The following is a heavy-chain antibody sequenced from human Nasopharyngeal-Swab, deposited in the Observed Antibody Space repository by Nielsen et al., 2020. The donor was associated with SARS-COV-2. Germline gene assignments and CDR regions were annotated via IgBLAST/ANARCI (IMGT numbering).Heavy chain of an antibody. CDR1: GFTFSSYA. CDR2: ISGSGGST. CDR3: AKKDIVVVVAATVFDY. J-gene: IGHJ4*02. Sequence: GESPKISCAASGFTFSSYAMSWVRQAPGKGLEWVSAISGSGGSTYYADSVKGRFTISRDNSKNTLYLQMNSLRAEDTAVYYCAKKDIVVVVAATVFDYWGQGTLVTVSS. D-gene: IGHD2-15*01. V-gene: IGHV3-23*01.